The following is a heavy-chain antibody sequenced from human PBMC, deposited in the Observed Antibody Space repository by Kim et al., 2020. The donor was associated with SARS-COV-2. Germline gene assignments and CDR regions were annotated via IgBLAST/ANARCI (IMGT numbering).Heavy chain of an antibody. V-gene: IGHV5-10-1*01. CDR3: ARHLYDFWSGYYHFDY. D-gene: IGHD3-3*01. CDR1: GYSFTSYW. J-gene: IGHJ4*02. Sequence: GESLKISCKGSGYSFTSYWISWVRQMPGKGLEWMGRIDPSDSYTNYSPSFQGHVTISADKSISTAYLQWSSLKASDTAMYYCARHLYDFWSGYYHFDYWGQGTLVTVSS. CDR2: IDPSDSYT.